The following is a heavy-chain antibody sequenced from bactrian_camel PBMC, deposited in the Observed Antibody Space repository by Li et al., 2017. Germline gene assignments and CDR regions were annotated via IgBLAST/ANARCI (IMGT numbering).Heavy chain of an antibody. D-gene: IGHD6*01. CDR2: IATGSGTT. Sequence: VQLVESGGGSVQAGGSLRLSCAYSGYTYNRNCMAWFRQAPGKEREGVARIATGSGTTYYKDSVKGRFTISQDNAKNTMYLQLNSLKTEDTAMYYCTKDRGRAVPAGSFDYWAQGTQVTVS. J-gene: IGHJ6*01. V-gene: IGHV3S1*01. CDR3: TKDRGRAVPAGSFDY. CDR1: GYTYNRNC.